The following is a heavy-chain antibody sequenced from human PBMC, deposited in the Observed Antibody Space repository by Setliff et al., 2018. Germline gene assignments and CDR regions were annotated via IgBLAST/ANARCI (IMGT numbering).Heavy chain of an antibody. V-gene: IGHV3-23*01. J-gene: IGHJ5*02. Sequence: PGGSLRLSCAASGFTFSSCAMSWVRQAPGKGLEWVSAISGSGGNTIYYADSVKGRFTISRDNSKNTLYLQMNSLRAEDTAVYYCAKNGFGVVALGVNNWFDPWGQGTLVTVS. D-gene: IGHD3-10*01. CDR3: AKNGFGVVALGVNNWFDP. CDR2: ISGSGGNTI. CDR1: GFTFSSCA.